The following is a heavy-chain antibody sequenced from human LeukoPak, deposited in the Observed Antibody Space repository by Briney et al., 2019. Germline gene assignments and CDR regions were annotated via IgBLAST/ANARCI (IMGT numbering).Heavy chain of an antibody. D-gene: IGHD2-15*01. V-gene: IGHV3-23*01. Sequence: GGSLRVSCAASGFTFSSYDMSWVRQAPGKGLEWVSAISRSGDSTYYVDSVKGRFTISRDNSKNTLYLQMNSLRAEDTAVYYCALYCSGGRCYPIGGAFDIWGRGTMVTVSS. J-gene: IGHJ3*02. CDR2: ISRSGDST. CDR1: GFTFSSYD. CDR3: ALYCSGGRCYPIGGAFDI.